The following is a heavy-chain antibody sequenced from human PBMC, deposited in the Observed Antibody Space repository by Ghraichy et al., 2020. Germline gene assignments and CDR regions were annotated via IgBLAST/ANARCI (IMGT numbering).Heavy chain of an antibody. J-gene: IGHJ4*02. D-gene: IGHD3-22*01. V-gene: IGHV4-39*01. CDR3: ARQAITMIVVVITNARWAPFDY. CDR2: IYYSGST. Sequence: SETLSLTCTVSGGSISSSSYYWGWIRQPPGKGLEWIGSIYYSGSTYYNPSLKSRVTISVDTSKNQFSLKLSSVTAADTAVYYCARQAITMIVVVITNARWAPFDYWGQGTLVTVSS. CDR1: GGSISSSSYY.